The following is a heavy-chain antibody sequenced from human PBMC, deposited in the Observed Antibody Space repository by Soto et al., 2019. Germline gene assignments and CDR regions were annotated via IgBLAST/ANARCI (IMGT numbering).Heavy chain of an antibody. CDR2: ISYDGSNK. D-gene: IGHD4-17*01. CDR3: AKDPGSYGDDGGHFDY. Sequence: QVQLVESGGGVVQPGRSLRLSCAASGFTFSSYGMHWVRQAPGKGLEWVAVISYDGSNKYYADSVKDRFTISRDNSKNTLYLQMNSLRTEDTAVYYCAKDPGSYGDDGGHFDYWGQGTLVTVSS. J-gene: IGHJ4*02. V-gene: IGHV3-30*18. CDR1: GFTFSSYG.